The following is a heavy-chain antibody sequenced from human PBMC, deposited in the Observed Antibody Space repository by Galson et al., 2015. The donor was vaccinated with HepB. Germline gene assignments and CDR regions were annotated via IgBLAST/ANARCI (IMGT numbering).Heavy chain of an antibody. CDR2: ISYDGSNK. D-gene: IGHD6-19*01. V-gene: IGHV3-30*04. CDR3: AKDPYLYSALAGTMAGFDY. J-gene: IGHJ4*02. Sequence: SLRLSCAASGFTFSRYATHWVRQAPGKGLEWVAVISYDGSNKYYADSVKGRFTISRDNSKNTLYLQMNSLRAEDTALYYCAKDPYLYSALAGTMAGFDYWGQGTLVTVSS. CDR1: GFTFSRYA.